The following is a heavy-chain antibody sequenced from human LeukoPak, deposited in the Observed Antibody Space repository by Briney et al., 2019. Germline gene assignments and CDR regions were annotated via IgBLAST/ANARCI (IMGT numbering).Heavy chain of an antibody. CDR2: IYHSGST. CDR1: GYSISSGYY. CDR3: ARDGGYSGYDTGEDY. Sequence: SETLSLTCTVSGYSISSGYYWGWIRQPPGKGLEWIGSIYHSGSTYYNPSLKSRVTMSVDTSKNQFSLKLSSVTAADTAVYYCARDGGYSGYDTGEDYWGQGTLVTVSS. V-gene: IGHV4-38-2*02. D-gene: IGHD5-12*01. J-gene: IGHJ4*02.